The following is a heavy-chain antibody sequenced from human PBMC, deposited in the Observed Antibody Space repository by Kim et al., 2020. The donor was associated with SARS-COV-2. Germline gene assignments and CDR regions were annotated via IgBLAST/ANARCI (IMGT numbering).Heavy chain of an antibody. CDR3: ARELPYYYDSSEYYYYYGMDV. D-gene: IGHD3-22*01. CDR2: ISSSSSSI. V-gene: IGHV3-48*04. J-gene: IGHJ6*02. CDR1: GFTFSSYS. Sequence: GGSLRLSCAASGFTFSSYSMNWVRQAPGKGLEWVSYISSSSSSIYYADSVKGRFTISRDNAKNSLYLQMNSLRAEDTAVYYCARELPYYYDSSEYYYYYGMDVWGQGTTVTVSS.